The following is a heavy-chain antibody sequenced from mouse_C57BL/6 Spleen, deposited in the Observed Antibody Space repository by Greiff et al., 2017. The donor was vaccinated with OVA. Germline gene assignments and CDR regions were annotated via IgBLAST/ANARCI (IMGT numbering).Heavy chain of an antibody. D-gene: IGHD2-5*01. CDR1: GYTFTDYE. J-gene: IGHJ3*01. V-gene: IGHV1-15*01. Sequence: QVQLKESGAELVRPGASVTLSCKASGYTFTDYEMHWVKQTPVHGLEWIGAMDPETGGTAYNQKFKGKAILTADKSSSTAYMELRSLTSEDSAVYYCTRERDSNYVGFAYWGQGTLVTVSA. CDR2: MDPETGGT. CDR3: TRERDSNYVGFAY.